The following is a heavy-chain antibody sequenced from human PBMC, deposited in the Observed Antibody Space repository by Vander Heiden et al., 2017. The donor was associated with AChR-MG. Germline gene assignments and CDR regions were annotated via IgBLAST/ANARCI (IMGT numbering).Heavy chain of an antibody. J-gene: IGHJ4*02. D-gene: IGHD7-27*01. V-gene: IGHV3-11*01. CDR1: GFTFSDYY. CDR3: APTSPWGSSMSFDY. Sequence: QVQLVESGGGLVKPGGSLRLPCAASGFTFSDYYMSWIRQAPGKGLEWVSYISSSGSTIYYAVSVKGRFTISRDNAKNSLYLQMNSLRAEDTAVYYCAPTSPWGSSMSFDYWGQGTLVTVSS. CDR2: ISSSGSTI.